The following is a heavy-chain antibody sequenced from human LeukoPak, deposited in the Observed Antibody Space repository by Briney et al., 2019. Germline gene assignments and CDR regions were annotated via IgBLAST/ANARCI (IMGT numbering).Heavy chain of an antibody. J-gene: IGHJ4*02. CDR2: ISSSSSYI. CDR1: GFTFSSYS. D-gene: IGHD6-6*01. Sequence: GGSLRLSCAASGFTFSSYSMNWVRQAPGKGLEWVSSISSSSSYIYYADPVKGRFTISRDNAKNSPYLQMNSLRAEDTAVYYCARGLVQDVGLDYWGQGTLVTVSS. V-gene: IGHV3-21*01. CDR3: ARGLVQDVGLDY.